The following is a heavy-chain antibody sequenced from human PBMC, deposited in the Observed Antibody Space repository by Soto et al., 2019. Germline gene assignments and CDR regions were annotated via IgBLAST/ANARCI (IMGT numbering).Heavy chain of an antibody. CDR2: IIPIFGKA. V-gene: IGHV1-69*06. J-gene: IGHJ6*02. D-gene: IGHD6-13*01. CDR3: ARDGIAAAGREGFGMDV. CDR1: GGTFSSYA. Sequence: GASVKVSCKASGGTFSSYAISWVRQAPGQGLEWMGGIIPIFGKANYAQKFQGRVTITADKSTSTAYMELSSLRSEDTAVYYCARDGIAAAGREGFGMDVWGLGTTVTVSS.